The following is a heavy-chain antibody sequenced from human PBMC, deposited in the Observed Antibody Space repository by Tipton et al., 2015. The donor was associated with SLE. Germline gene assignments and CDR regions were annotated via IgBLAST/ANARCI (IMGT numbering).Heavy chain of an antibody. J-gene: IGHJ4*02. CDR2: IYYSGRT. CDR1: GGSISSRSYY. D-gene: IGHD2-2*01. CDR3: ARFPTYHFDL. Sequence: GLVKPSETLSLNCTVSGGSISSRSYYWAWIRQYPGKGLEWIGYIYYSGRTYYNPSLKSRISISVDTSKNQFSLNLSSVTAADTAVYYCARFPTYHFDLWGQGTLVTVSS. V-gene: IGHV4-31*03.